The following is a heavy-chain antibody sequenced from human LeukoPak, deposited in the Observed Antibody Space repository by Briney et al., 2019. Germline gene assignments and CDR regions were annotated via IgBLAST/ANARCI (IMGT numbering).Heavy chain of an antibody. J-gene: IGHJ4*02. CDR1: GFTFSNFW. CDR3: VRGGYGETSVTW. Sequence: PGGSLRLSCAASGFTFSNFWMHWVRQAPGKGLAGVSRINSDGSDTRYADSVKGRFTISRDNAKNTVYLQMNSLRADDTAVYYCVRGGYGETSVTWWGQGTLVTVSS. V-gene: IGHV3-74*01. CDR2: INSDGSDT. D-gene: IGHD4-17*01.